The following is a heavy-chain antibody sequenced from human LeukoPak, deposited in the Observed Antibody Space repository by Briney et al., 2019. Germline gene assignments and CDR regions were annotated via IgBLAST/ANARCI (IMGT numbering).Heavy chain of an antibody. CDR3: ARLSITVRYFDWLSGFDP. J-gene: IGHJ5*02. CDR1: GGSISSSSYY. V-gene: IGHV4-39*07. Sequence: SETLSLTCTVSGGSISSSSYYWGWIRQPPGKGLEWIGSIYYSGSTYYNPSLKSRVTISVDTSKNQFSLKLSSVTAADTAVYYCARLSITVRYFDWLSGFDPWGQGTLVIVSS. D-gene: IGHD3-9*01. CDR2: IYYSGST.